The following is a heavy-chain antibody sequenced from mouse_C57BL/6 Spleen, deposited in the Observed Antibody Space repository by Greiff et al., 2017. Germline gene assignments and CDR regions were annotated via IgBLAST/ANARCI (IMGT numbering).Heavy chain of an antibody. V-gene: IGHV5-17*01. D-gene: IGHD2-1*01. CDR2: ISSASSTI. Sequence: EVKLMESGGGLVKPGGSLKLSCAASGFTFSDYGMHWVRQAPEKGLEWVAYISSASSTIYYADTVKGRFTMSRDNAKNTLFLQMTRLRCEDTAMYDCARDCGNSFDYWGQGTTLTVSS. CDR3: ARDCGNSFDY. CDR1: GFTFSDYG. J-gene: IGHJ2*01.